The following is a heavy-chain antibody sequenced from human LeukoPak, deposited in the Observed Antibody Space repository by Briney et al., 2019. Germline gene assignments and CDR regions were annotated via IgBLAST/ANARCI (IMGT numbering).Heavy chain of an antibody. CDR2: INPNSGGT. Sequence: ASVKVSCKASGYTFTGYYMHWVRQAPGQGLEWMGWINPNSGGTNYAQKFQGRVTMTRDTSISTAYMELSRLRSDDTAVYYCAREYGYCSSTSCYTSDNWFDPWGQGTLVTVSS. D-gene: IGHD2-2*02. V-gene: IGHV1-2*02. CDR1: GYTFTGYY. CDR3: AREYGYCSSTSCYTSDNWFDP. J-gene: IGHJ5*02.